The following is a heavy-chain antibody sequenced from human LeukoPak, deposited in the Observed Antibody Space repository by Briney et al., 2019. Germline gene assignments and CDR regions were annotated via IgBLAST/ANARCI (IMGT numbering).Heavy chain of an antibody. CDR2: MNPNSGNS. V-gene: IGHV1-8*01. CDR3: ARGPTLVRGVIMPDSVGGMDV. D-gene: IGHD3-10*01. J-gene: IGHJ6*02. Sequence: ASVNVSCKAYGFTFTSYDINWVRQAPGQGLEWMGWMNPNSGNSRYAQKVQGRTTMTRDTSISTTYMELSSLTSEDTAVYYCARGPTLVRGVIMPDSVGGMDVWGQGTTVTVSS. CDR1: GFTFTSYD.